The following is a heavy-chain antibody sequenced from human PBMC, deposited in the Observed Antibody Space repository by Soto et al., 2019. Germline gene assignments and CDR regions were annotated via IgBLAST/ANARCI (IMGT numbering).Heavy chain of an antibody. D-gene: IGHD6-6*01. CDR2: INPSGGIT. J-gene: IGHJ6*02. V-gene: IGHV1-46*01. CDR3: ARGGPRQLVIYGMDV. Sequence: ASVKVSCKAAGYTFTSYYMHSVRQAPGQGLEWMGIINPSGGITSYAQKFQGRVTMTRDTSTSTVYMEVRRLRSEDTAVYYCARGGPRQLVIYGMDVWGQGTTVTVSS. CDR1: GYTFTSYY.